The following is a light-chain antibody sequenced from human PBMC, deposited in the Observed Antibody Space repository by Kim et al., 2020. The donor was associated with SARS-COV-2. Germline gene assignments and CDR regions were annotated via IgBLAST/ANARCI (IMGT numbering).Light chain of an antibody. V-gene: IGLV1-44*01. CDR2: DNT. Sequence: QSVLTQPPSVSGTPGQRVTISCSGSNYNVGSNAVAWYQQIPGTAPKTLIYDNTQRPSGPPDRFAATKAGTAAPLVISGRHAEEAADYYCASCDSLLGGGVFGGGTQLTVL. CDR1: NYNVGSNA. J-gene: IGLJ3*02. CDR3: ASCDSLLGGGV.